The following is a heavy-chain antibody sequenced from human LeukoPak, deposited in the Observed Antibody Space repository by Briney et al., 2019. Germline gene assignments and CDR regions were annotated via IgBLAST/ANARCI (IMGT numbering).Heavy chain of an antibody. Sequence: PSETLSLTCTVSGGSISSYYWSWIRQPPGKGLEWIGYIYYSGSTNYNPSLKSRVTISVDTSKNQFSLKLSSVTAADTAVYYCARGSPYSSGYYYTPWDHWFDPWGQGTLVTVSS. J-gene: IGHJ5*02. CDR2: IYYSGST. V-gene: IGHV4-59*01. D-gene: IGHD3-22*01. CDR3: ARGSPYSSGYYYTPWDHWFDP. CDR1: GGSISSYY.